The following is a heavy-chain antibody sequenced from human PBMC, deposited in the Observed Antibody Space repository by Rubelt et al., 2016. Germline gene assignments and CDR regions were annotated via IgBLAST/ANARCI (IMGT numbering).Heavy chain of an antibody. V-gene: IGHV3-72*01. Sequence: QVVENGGGVVQPGGSLRLSCAASGFTFSDHYMGWVRQAPGKGLEWVGRTRNKANSYTTEYAASVKGRFTISRDDSKNSMYLQMNSLKTEDTAVYYCDSWHYGNSVYWGQGTLVTVSS. CDR3: DSWHYGNSVY. J-gene: IGHJ4*02. CDR2: TRNKANSYTT. D-gene: IGHD4-23*01. CDR1: GFTFSDHY.